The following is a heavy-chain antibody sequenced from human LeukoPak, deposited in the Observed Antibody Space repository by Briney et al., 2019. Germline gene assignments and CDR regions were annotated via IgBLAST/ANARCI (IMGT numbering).Heavy chain of an antibody. D-gene: IGHD4-23*01. CDR2: IIPILDIT. J-gene: IGHJ4*02. V-gene: IGHV1-69*04. Sequence: ASVKVSCKASGGTFSSYVFSWVRQAPGVGLEWMGRIIPILDITNYAQKFKGRVTISADKSSSTAFLEITSLKSEDTAIYYCAKDRGNNAGNSAREFWGPGTLVTVSS. CDR3: AKDRGNNAGNSAREF. CDR1: GGTFSSYV.